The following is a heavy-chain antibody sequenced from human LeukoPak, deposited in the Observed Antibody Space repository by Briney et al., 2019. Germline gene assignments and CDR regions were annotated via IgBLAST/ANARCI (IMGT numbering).Heavy chain of an antibody. CDR1: GGTFSSYA. J-gene: IGHJ4*02. D-gene: IGHD5-18*01. CDR3: ARGPFSYDNGSFDY. V-gene: IGHV1-69*13. CDR2: IIPIFGTA. Sequence: SVKVSCKASGGTFSSYAISWVRQAPGQGLEWMGGIIPIFGTANYAQKFQGRVTITADESTSTAYMELSSLRSEDTAVYYCARGPFSYDNGSFDYWGQGTLVTVSS.